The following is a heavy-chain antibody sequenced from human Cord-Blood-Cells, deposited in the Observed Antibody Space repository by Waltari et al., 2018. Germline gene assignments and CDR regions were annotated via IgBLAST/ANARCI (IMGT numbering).Heavy chain of an antibody. D-gene: IGHD5-18*01. J-gene: IGHJ4*02. Sequence: QVQLVQPGAEGKKPGASVQVSCKVSGYTPTALSMPWVRQAPGKGLEWMGGFDPEDGETIYAQKFQGRVTMTEDTSTDTAYMELSSLRSEDTAVYYCATDRERYSYGYPYYFDYWGQGTLVTVSS. CDR3: ATDRERYSYGYPYYFDY. CDR2: FDPEDGET. CDR1: GYTPTALS. V-gene: IGHV1-24*01.